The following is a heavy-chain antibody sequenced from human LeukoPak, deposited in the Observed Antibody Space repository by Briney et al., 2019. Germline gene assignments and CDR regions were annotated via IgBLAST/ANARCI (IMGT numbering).Heavy chain of an antibody. V-gene: IGHV3-49*03. Sequence: GGSLRLSCTASGFTFGDYAMSWFRQAPGKGLEWVGFIRSKAYGCTKEYAASVKGRFNISRGDSKRKGYVQRNSLKTEDTAVYYCTRDLRVMRGQWLVRGDYWGQGTLVTVSS. J-gene: IGHJ4*02. CDR3: TRDLRVMRGQWLVRGDY. CDR1: GFTFGDYA. CDR2: IRSKAYGCTK. D-gene: IGHD6-19*01.